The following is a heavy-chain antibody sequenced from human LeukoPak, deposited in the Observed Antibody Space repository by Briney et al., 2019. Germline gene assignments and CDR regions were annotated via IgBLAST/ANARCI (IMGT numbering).Heavy chain of an antibody. D-gene: IGHD3-22*01. Sequence: GGSLRLSCAASGFTFSSYAMSWVRQAPGKGLEWVSAISGSGGSTYYADSVKGRFTISRDNSKNTLYLQMNSLRAEDTAVYYCAYYYDSSGYPYWGQGTLVTVSS. CDR2: ISGSGGST. J-gene: IGHJ4*02. CDR1: GFTFSSYA. V-gene: IGHV3-23*01. CDR3: AYYYDSSGYPY.